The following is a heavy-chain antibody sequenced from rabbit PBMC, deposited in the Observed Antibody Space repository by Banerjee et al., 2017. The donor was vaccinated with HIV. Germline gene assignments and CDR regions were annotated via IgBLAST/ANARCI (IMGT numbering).Heavy chain of an antibody. J-gene: IGHJ3*01. CDR1: GFSFSNKYV. V-gene: IGHV1S45*01. D-gene: IGHD4-2*01. Sequence: QEQLEESGGDLVKPEGSLTLTCTASGFSFSNKYVMCWVRQAPGKGLEWIACINTSSGNHVFPGWAKGRFPLPKTPAAPVALQMAKLAGAGTGPFLCAGGLAGCIGWNFGLWGQGTLVTVS. CDR3: AGGLAGCIGWNFGL. CDR2: INTSSGNH.